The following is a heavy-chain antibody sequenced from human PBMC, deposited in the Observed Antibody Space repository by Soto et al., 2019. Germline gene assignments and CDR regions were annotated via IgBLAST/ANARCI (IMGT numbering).Heavy chain of an antibody. V-gene: IGHV3-21*01. Sequence: EVQLVESGAGLVKPGGSPRLSCAASGFTFSSYSMNWVCQAPGKGLEWVSSSSSSSSYIYYADSVKGRFTISRDNAKNSLYLQMNSLRAEDTAVYYCARQQVLLWFGDPTQDYYGMHVWGQGTTVTVSS. J-gene: IGHJ6*02. CDR1: GFTFSSYS. D-gene: IGHD3-10*01. CDR3: ARQQVLLWFGDPTQDYYGMHV. CDR2: SSSSSSYI.